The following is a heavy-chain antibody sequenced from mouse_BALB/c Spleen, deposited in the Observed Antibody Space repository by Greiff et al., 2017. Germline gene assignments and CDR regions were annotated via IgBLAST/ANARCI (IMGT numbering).Heavy chain of an antibody. Sequence: EVHLVESGGGLVQPGGSLKLSCAASGFTFSSYTMSWVRQTPEKRLEWVAYISNGGGSTYYPDTVKGRFTISRDNAKNTLYLQLSSLKSEDTAMYYCARDGLYAMDYWGQGTSVTVSS. J-gene: IGHJ4*01. D-gene: IGHD3-1*01. CDR2: ISNGGGST. CDR3: ARDGLYAMDY. V-gene: IGHV5-12-2*01. CDR1: GFTFSSYT.